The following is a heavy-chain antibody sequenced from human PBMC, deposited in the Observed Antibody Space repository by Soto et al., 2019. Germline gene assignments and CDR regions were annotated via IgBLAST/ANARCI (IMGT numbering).Heavy chain of an antibody. V-gene: IGHV4-39*01. CDR3: ARQPRTPYYSSGWSRGGAFDY. CDR2: IYYSGST. J-gene: IGHJ4*02. CDR1: GGSISSSSYY. D-gene: IGHD6-19*01. Sequence: NPSETLSLTCTVSGGSISSSSYYWGWIRQPPGKGLEWIGSIYYSGSTYYNPSLKSRVTISVDTSKNQFSLKLSSVTAADTAVYYCARQPRTPYYSSGWSRGGAFDYWGQGTLVTVSS.